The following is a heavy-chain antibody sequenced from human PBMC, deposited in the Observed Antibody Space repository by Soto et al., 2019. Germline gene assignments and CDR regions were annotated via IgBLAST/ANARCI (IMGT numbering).Heavy chain of an antibody. D-gene: IGHD3-22*01. CDR1: GFTFSSYG. Sequence: QVQLVESGGGVVQPGRSLRLSCAASGFTFSSYGMHWVRQAPGKGLEWVAVIWYDGSNKYYADSVKGRFTISRDNSKNTLYLQMNSLRAEDTAVYYCARRDYDSSGYTIAFDIWGQGTMVTVSS. CDR3: ARRDYDSSGYTIAFDI. J-gene: IGHJ3*02. CDR2: IWYDGSNK. V-gene: IGHV3-33*01.